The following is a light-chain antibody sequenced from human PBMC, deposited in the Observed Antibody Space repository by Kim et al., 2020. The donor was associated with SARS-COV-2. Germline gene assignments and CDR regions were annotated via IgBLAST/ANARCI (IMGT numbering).Light chain of an antibody. J-gene: IGKJ3*01. CDR1: QSVGDDD. CDR2: AAN. Sequence: SPWDRATLSCRASQSVGDDDLAWYQQKPGQPPRLLIYAANIRATGIPDRFRGSGSGAEFTLTISGLEPEDFAVYFCQQYNESPRTFGPGTKVDIK. V-gene: IGKV3-20*01. CDR3: QQYNESPRT.